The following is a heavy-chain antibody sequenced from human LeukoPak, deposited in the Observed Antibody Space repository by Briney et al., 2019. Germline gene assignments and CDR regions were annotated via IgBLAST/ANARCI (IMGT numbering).Heavy chain of an antibody. J-gene: IGHJ3*02. CDR1: GFTISSYA. V-gene: IGHV3-23*01. CDR2: ISGSGGSI. Sequence: GGSLRLSCAASGFTISSYAMSWVRQAPGKGLEWVSAISGSGGSIYYADSVKGRFTISRDNSKNTLYLQMNSLRAEDTAVYYCAKEGGGITYYYDSSGYYPDAFDIWGQGTMVTVSS. D-gene: IGHD3-22*01. CDR3: AKEGGGITYYYDSSGYYPDAFDI.